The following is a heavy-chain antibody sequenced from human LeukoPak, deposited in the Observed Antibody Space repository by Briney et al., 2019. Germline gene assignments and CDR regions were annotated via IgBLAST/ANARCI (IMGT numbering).Heavy chain of an antibody. V-gene: IGHV4-34*01. CDR2: INHSGST. Sequence: PSETLSLTCAVYGGSFSGYYWSWIRQPPGKGLEWIGEINHSGSTNYNPSLKSRVTISVDTSKNQFSLKLSSVTAADTAVYYCARGRGRTYSSSWYPRGYFDYWGQGTLVTVSS. CDR3: ARGRGRTYSSSWYPRGYFDY. J-gene: IGHJ4*02. D-gene: IGHD6-13*01. CDR1: GGSFSGYY.